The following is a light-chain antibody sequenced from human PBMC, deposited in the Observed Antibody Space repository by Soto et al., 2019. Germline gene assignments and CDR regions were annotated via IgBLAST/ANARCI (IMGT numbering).Light chain of an antibody. J-gene: IGLJ2*01. CDR2: YVS. Sequence: QSALTQPFSVSGSSGQSITISCTGTSSDVGCYNYVSWYQQHPGKAPKLMIYYVSNRPSGVSNRFSGSKSGNTASLTISGLEAEDEADYYCRSYTSSITLQVGFGGRTKLTVL. CDR1: SSDVGCYNY. CDR3: RSYTSSITLQVG. V-gene: IGLV2-14*01.